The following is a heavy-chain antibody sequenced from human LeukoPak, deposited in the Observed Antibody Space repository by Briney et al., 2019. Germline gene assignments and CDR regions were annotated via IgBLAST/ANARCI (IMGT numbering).Heavy chain of an antibody. V-gene: IGHV1-18*01. CDR3: AREYGGVVVTAYFDY. Sequence: GASVKVSCKASGYTFTSYGISWVRQAPGQGLEWMGWISAYNGNTNYAQKLQGRATMTTDTSTSTAYMELRSLRSDDTAVYYCAREYGGVVVTAYFDYWGQGTLVTVSS. CDR1: GYTFTSYG. J-gene: IGHJ4*02. D-gene: IGHD2-21*02. CDR2: ISAYNGNT.